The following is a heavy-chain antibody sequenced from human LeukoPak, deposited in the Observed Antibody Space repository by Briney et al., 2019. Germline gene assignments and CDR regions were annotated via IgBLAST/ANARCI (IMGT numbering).Heavy chain of an antibody. Sequence: PSETLSLTCAVSGYSISSGYYWGWIRPPPGKGLEWIGIIYTSGSTNYNPSVKSRVTISVDTSKNQFSLKLSSVTAADTAVYYCARGRTVNNIAAAVKDDAFDIWGQGTMVTVSS. CDR2: IYTSGST. J-gene: IGHJ3*02. V-gene: IGHV4-38-2*01. D-gene: IGHD6-13*01. CDR3: ARGRTVNNIAAAVKDDAFDI. CDR1: GYSISSGYY.